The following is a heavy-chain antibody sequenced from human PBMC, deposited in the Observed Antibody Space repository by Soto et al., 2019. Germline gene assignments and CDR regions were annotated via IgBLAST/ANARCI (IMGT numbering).Heavy chain of an antibody. CDR3: ARGDYFDRRFDF. CDR1: GFTVSNDW. D-gene: IGHD3-9*01. V-gene: IGHV3-7*03. Sequence: GGSLRLSCVASGFTVSNDWMSWVRQAPGKGREWVATIKQDGSEKYYVDSVKGRFTVSRDNTKNSLYLQMSSLRDEDTAVYYCARGDYFDRRFDFWGQGALVTVSS. CDR2: IKQDGSEK. J-gene: IGHJ4*02.